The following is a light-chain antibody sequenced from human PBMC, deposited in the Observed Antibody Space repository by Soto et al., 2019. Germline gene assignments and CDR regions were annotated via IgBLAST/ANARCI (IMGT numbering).Light chain of an antibody. V-gene: IGKV4-1*01. J-gene: IGKJ4*01. Sequence: DIVMTQSPDSLAVSLGERATINCKSSQSVLYSSNNKNYLAWYQQKPGQPPKLLIYWASTRESGVPDRFSGSGSGTDFTLTISSLQAEDVGLYYCQQYYSTPRDAFGGGTKVEIK. CDR2: WAS. CDR3: QQYYSTPRDA. CDR1: QSVLYSSNNKNY.